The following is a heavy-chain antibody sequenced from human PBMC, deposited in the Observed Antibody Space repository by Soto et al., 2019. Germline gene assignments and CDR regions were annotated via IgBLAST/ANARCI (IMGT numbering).Heavy chain of an antibody. J-gene: IGHJ6*02. V-gene: IGHV1-69*12. CDR1: GGPFSSYA. CDR2: IIPMFGTA. CDR3: AAHFHWGPYNYYYGMDV. D-gene: IGHD7-27*01. Sequence: QVQLVQSGAGVKKPGSSVKVSCKASGGPFSSYAISWGRQAPGQGLEWMGGIIPMFGTADYAQKFQGRVTITADESTSTAYMELSSLRSEDTAVYYCAAHFHWGPYNYYYGMDVWGQGTTVTVSS.